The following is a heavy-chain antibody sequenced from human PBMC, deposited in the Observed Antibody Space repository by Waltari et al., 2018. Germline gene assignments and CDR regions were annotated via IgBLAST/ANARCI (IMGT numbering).Heavy chain of an antibody. Sequence: EVQLVESGGGLISPGGSLRLSCAVSGVSITTVYTNWVRQAPGDGLEWVSVIYVGGRTFYAEAVRGRFTISRDSSTNSVFLQMNSLRAEDTAVYYCARTPGSSGWVYQYYGMDVWGQGTTVTVSS. CDR1: GVSITTVY. CDR2: IYVGGRT. D-gene: IGHD6-19*01. CDR3: ARTPGSSGWVYQYYGMDV. J-gene: IGHJ6*02. V-gene: IGHV3-53*01.